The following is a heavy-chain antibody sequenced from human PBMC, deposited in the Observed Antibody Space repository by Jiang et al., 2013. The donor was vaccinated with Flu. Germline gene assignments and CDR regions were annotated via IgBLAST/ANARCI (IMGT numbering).Heavy chain of an antibody. V-gene: IGHV1-18*01. CDR1: GYTFTIFG. CDR3: ARDPTGGSGAGAFDV. Sequence: SGAEVKKPGASVRVSCKASGYTFTIFGINWVRQAPGQGLEWLGWISVHNGNANYAQTLHGRGTMTTDTSTNTAYLEVGSLRSDDTAVYYCARDPTGGSGAGAFDVWGQGTTVIVSS. CDR2: ISVHNGNA. J-gene: IGHJ3*01. D-gene: IGHD1-1*01.